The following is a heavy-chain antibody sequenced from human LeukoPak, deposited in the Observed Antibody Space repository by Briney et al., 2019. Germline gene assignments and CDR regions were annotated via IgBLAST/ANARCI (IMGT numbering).Heavy chain of an antibody. CDR1: GYTFTDYY. CDR2: INPNSGET. V-gene: IGHV1-2*02. D-gene: IGHD4-11*01. CDR3: ARDRDYSNTERGFDY. J-gene: IGHJ4*02. Sequence: ASVKVSCKTSGYTFTDYYIHWVRQAPGQGLERMGWINPNSGETNSEQKFQGRVTMTGDTSISTAYMELRRVTSDDTAVYYCARDRDYSNTERGFDYWGQGTLVTVSS.